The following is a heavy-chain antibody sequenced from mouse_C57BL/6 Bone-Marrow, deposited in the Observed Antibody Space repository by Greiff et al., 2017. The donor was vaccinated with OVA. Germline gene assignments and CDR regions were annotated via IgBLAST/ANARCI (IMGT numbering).Heavy chain of an antibody. J-gene: IGHJ2*01. CDR2: IDPENGDT. CDR1: GFNIKDDY. Sequence: VQLKESGAELVRPGASVKLSCTASGFNIKDDYMHWVKQRPEQGLELIGWIDPENGDTEYASKFQGKATITADTSSNTAYLQLSSLTSEDTAVYYCTSYGNFDYWGQGTTLTVSS. CDR3: TSYGNFDY. D-gene: IGHD2-1*01. V-gene: IGHV14-4*01.